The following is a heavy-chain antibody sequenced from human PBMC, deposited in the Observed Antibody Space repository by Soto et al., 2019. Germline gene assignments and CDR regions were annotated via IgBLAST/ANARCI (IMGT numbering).Heavy chain of an antibody. V-gene: IGHV3-11*01. CDR2: ISSSGGAI. D-gene: IGHD1-1*01. CDR3: ARDLKPREALAPYYFDY. CDR1: GFTFSDYY. J-gene: IGHJ4*02. Sequence: LRLSCAASGFTFSDYYMSWIRQAPGKGLEWISYISSSGGAIYHADSVKDRFTISRDNAKNSLYLQMNSLRAEDTAVYYCARDLKPREALAPYYFDYWGQGTLVTVSS.